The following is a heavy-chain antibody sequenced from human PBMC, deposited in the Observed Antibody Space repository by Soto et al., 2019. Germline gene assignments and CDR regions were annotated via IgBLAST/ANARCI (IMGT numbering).Heavy chain of an antibody. D-gene: IGHD3-10*01. Sequence: ASVKVSCKASGYTFTSYGISWVRQAPGQGLEWMGWISAYNGNTNYAQKLQGRVTMTTDTSTSTAYMELRSLRSDDTAVYYCASFLRFDSSITMVRGVIRWYYMDVWGKGTTVTV. V-gene: IGHV1-18*01. J-gene: IGHJ6*03. CDR1: GYTFTSYG. CDR2: ISAYNGNT. CDR3: ASFLRFDSSITMVRGVIRWYYMDV.